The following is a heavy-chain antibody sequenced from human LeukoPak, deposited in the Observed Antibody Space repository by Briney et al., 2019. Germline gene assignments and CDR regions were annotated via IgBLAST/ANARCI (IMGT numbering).Heavy chain of an antibody. CDR3: VRWFSGVRAYYYGMDV. Sequence: SETLSLTCAVYGGSFSGYYWSWIRQPPGKGLEWIGEINHSGSTNYNPSLKSRVTISVDTSKNQFSLKLSSVTAADTAVYYCVRWFSGVRAYYYGMDVWGKASTVTASP. J-gene: IGHJ6*04. D-gene: IGHD1-26*01. V-gene: IGHV4-34*01. CDR1: GGSFSGYY. CDR2: INHSGST.